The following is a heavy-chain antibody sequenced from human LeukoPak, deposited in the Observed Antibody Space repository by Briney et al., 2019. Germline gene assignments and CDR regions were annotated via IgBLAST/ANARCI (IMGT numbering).Heavy chain of an antibody. CDR3: ARDRSSWSSTAPDN. Sequence: GGSLRLSCAASGFTFSSYAMHWVRQAPGKGLEWVAVISYDGSNKYYADSVKGRFTISRDNSKNTLYLQMNSLRAEDTAVYYCARDRSSWSSTAPDNWGQGTLVTVSS. D-gene: IGHD3-10*01. CDR1: GFTFSSYA. J-gene: IGHJ4*02. V-gene: IGHV3-30-3*01. CDR2: ISYDGSNK.